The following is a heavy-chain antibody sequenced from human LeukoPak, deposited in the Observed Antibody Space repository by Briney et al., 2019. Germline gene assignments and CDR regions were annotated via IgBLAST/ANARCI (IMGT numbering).Heavy chain of an antibody. CDR3: AATSVVVASTPRWFDP. CDR1: GGSFSGYS. D-gene: IGHD2-15*01. Sequence: SETLSLTCAAYGGSFSGYSWTWIRQTPGKGLEWIGQINHGGGTNYNPSLKSRVTISVDTSKNQFSLKLSSVTAADTAVYYCAATSVVVASTPRWFDPWGQGTLVTVSS. V-gene: IGHV4-34*01. J-gene: IGHJ5*02. CDR2: INHGGGT.